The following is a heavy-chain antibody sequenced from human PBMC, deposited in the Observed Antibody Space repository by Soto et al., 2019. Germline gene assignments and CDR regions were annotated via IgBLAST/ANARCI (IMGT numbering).Heavy chain of an antibody. CDR2: IYYSGST. V-gene: IGHV4-30-4*01. J-gene: IGHJ6*02. D-gene: IGHD2-2*01. Sequence: LSLTCTVSGGSISSGDYYWSWIRQPPGKGLEWIGYIYYSGSTYYNPSLKSRVTISVDTSKNQFSLKLSSVTAADTAVYYCARSIVVVPAAAYYYGMDVWGQGTTVTVSS. CDR1: GGSISSGDYY. CDR3: ARSIVVVPAAAYYYGMDV.